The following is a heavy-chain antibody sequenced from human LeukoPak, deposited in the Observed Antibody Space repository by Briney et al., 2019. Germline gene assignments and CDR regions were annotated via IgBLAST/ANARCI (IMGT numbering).Heavy chain of an antibody. Sequence: GGSLRLSCAASGFTFSSYSMNWVRQAPGKGLEWVSSISSSSSYIYYADSVKGRFTISRDNAKNSLYLQMNSRRAEDTAVYYCTRALRGGELSQGDWGQGTLVTVSS. D-gene: IGHD3-16*02. CDR3: TRALRGGELSQGD. CDR2: ISSSSSYI. V-gene: IGHV3-21*01. CDR1: GFTFSSYS. J-gene: IGHJ4*02.